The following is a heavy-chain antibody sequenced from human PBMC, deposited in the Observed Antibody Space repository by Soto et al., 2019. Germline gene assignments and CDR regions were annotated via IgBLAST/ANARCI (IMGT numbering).Heavy chain of an antibody. V-gene: IGHV6-1*01. Sequence: SETLSLTCAISGDSVSSNSAAWNWTRHSPSRGLEWLGRTYYRSKWYNDYAVSVKRRITINPDTSKNKFSQQLNSVTPEDTAVDYCARAPRLGALYYFDYWGQGTLVTVSS. J-gene: IGHJ4*02. CDR3: ARAPRLGALYYFDY. CDR2: TYYRSKWYN. CDR1: GDSVSSNSAA. D-gene: IGHD3-16*01.